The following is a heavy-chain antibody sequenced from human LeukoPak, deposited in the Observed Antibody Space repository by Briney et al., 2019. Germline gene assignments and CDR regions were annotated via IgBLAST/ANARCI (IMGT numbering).Heavy chain of an antibody. D-gene: IGHD4-17*01. J-gene: IGHJ4*02. Sequence: GASVKVSCKASGYTFTSYGISWVRQAPGQGLEWMGWISAYNGNTNYAQKLQGRVTMTTDTSTSTAYMELRSLRSDDTAVYYCAREFERSHKYGDSTGGPFDYWGQGTLVTVSS. CDR3: AREFERSHKYGDSTGGPFDY. CDR1: GYTFTSYG. V-gene: IGHV1-18*01. CDR2: ISAYNGNT.